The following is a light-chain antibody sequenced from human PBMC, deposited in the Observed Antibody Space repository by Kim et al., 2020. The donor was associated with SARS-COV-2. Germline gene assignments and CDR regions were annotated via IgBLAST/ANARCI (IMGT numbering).Light chain of an antibody. V-gene: IGKV2-28*01. J-gene: IGKJ2*03. Sequence: ASISCRSSQSLLHSNGYNYLDWYLQKPGQSPQLLIYLGSNRASGVTDRFSGSGSGTDFTLKISRVEAGDVGVYYCMQALQTPYSFGQGTKLEI. CDR1: QSLLHSNGYNY. CDR3: MQALQTPYS. CDR2: LGS.